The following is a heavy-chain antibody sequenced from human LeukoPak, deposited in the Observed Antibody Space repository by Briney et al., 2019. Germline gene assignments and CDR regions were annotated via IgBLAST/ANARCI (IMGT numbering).Heavy chain of an antibody. D-gene: IGHD3-10*01. J-gene: IGHJ4*02. Sequence: GGSLRLSCAASGFTFSTYNMNWVRQAPGKGLEWVSYISTRSSTIYYADSVKGRFTISRDNVKNSLYLQMNSLRAEDTAVYYCARHTMVRGVMDYWGQGTLVTVSS. CDR3: ARHTMVRGVMDY. V-gene: IGHV3-48*04. CDR1: GFTFSTYN. CDR2: ISTRSSTI.